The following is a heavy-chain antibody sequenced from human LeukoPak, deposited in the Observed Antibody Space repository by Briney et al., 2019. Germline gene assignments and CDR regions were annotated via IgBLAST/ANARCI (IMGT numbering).Heavy chain of an antibody. D-gene: IGHD3-22*01. CDR2: IRYDGSNK. Sequence: GGSLRLSCAASGFTFSSYGMHWVRQAPGKGLEWVAFIRYDGSNKYYADSVKGRFTISRDNSKNTLYLQMNSLRAEDTALYYCAKGAYYYDSSGYFDYWGQGTLVTVSS. CDR3: AKGAYYYDSSGYFDY. J-gene: IGHJ4*02. V-gene: IGHV3-30*02. CDR1: GFTFSSYG.